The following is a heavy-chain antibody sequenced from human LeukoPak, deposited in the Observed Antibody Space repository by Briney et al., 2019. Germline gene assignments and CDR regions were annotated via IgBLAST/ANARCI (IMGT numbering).Heavy chain of an antibody. CDR2: IKQDGSEK. CDR3: ARILSDYYGSGSYYFDY. D-gene: IGHD3-10*01. Sequence: GGSLRLSCAASGFTVSSNYMSWVRQAPGKGLEWVANIKQDGSEKYYVDSVKGRFTISRDNARNSLYLQMNSLRAEDTAVYHCARILSDYYGSGSYYFDYWGQGILVTVSS. J-gene: IGHJ4*02. V-gene: IGHV3-7*01. CDR1: GFTVSSNY.